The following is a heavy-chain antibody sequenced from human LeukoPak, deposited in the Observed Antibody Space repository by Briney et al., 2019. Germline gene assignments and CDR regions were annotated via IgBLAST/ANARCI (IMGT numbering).Heavy chain of an antibody. CDR3: VRDGGVSGYDLLDY. CDR1: GFAFSDYW. D-gene: IGHD5-12*01. J-gene: IGHJ4*02. CDR2: INQDGSKE. Sequence: GGSLRLSYAASGFAFSDYWMTWVRQAPGKGLEWVAHINQDGSKEHYMDSVKARFTISRDNAKNSLSLQMNSLRAEDTAVYYCVRDGGVSGYDLLDYWGQGTLVTVSS. V-gene: IGHV3-7*01.